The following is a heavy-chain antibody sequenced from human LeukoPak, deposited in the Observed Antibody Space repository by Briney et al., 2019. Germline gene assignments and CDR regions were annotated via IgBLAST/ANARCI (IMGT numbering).Heavy chain of an antibody. D-gene: IGHD1-26*01. Sequence: SETLSLTCTVSGGSISSYYWNWIRQPPGKGLGWIGYIYYSGNTKYNPSLESRVTISVGTSKNQFSLKLRSVTATDTAVYYCASGMPQVWVHWFDSWGQGTLVTVSS. CDR2: IYYSGNT. J-gene: IGHJ5*01. V-gene: IGHV4-59*01. CDR3: ASGMPQVWVHWFDS. CDR1: GGSISSYY.